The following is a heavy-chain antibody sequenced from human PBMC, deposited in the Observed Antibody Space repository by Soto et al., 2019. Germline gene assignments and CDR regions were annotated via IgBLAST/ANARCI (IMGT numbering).Heavy chain of an antibody. D-gene: IGHD3-22*01. CDR1: GYTFTGYC. CDR2: INANNRDT. CDR3: ARDNFHDSSGYPGWSFDY. J-gene: IGHJ4*01. Sequence: ASVKVSCKASGYTFTGYCMHWMRQAPGQGLEWMGWINANNRDTNYAQKLQGRVTMTRDTSISTAYLELRRLRSDDTAVYYCARDNFHDSSGYPGWSFDYLGQGTLVTVSP. V-gene: IGHV1-2*02.